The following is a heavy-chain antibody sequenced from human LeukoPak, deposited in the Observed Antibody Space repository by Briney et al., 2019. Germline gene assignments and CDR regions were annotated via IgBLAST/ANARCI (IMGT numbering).Heavy chain of an antibody. D-gene: IGHD3-10*01. V-gene: IGHV1-3*01. J-gene: IGHJ4*02. CDR2: INAGNDNT. Sequence: ASVKVYCKASGYTFTNYAIHWVRQAPGQRLEWTGWINAGNDNTKYSQKFQGRVTITRDTSASTVYMELSSLRSEDTAVHYCTRGLLWFGELSPPGYWGQGTLITVSS. CDR1: GYTFTNYA. CDR3: TRGLLWFGELSPPGY.